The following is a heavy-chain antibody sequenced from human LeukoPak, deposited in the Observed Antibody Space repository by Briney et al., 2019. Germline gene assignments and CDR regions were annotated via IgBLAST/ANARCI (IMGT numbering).Heavy chain of an antibody. CDR2: INPNSGGT. V-gene: IGHV1-2*02. J-gene: IGHJ4*02. CDR1: GYTFTGYY. CDR3: ARDRRTGGDCYSIGY. D-gene: IGHD2-21*02. Sequence: ASVKVSCKASGYTFTGYYMHWVRQAPGQGLEWMGWINPNSGGTNYAQKFQGRVTMTRDTSSSTAYMELSRLRSDDTAVYYCARDRRTGGDCYSIGYWGQGTLVTVSS.